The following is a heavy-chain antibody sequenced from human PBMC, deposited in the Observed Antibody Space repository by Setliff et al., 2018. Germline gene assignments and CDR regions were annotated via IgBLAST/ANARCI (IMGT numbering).Heavy chain of an antibody. CDR3: ARSYNFWSGPALDV. J-gene: IGHJ6*04. D-gene: IGHD3-3*01. Sequence: GGSLRLSCAASGFTFSDYSMNWVRQAPGKGLEWVSDISSSSSTIYYADSVKGRFTISRDNAQNSLYLQMNSLRAEDTAVYHCARSYNFWSGPALDVWGKGTTVTVSS. CDR2: ISSSSSTI. CDR1: GFTFSDYS. V-gene: IGHV3-48*01.